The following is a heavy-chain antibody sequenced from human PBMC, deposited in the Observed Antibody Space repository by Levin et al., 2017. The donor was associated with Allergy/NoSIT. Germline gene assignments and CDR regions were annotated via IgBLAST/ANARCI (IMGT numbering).Heavy chain of an antibody. CDR2: IHPNSGVT. J-gene: IGHJ4*02. V-gene: IGHV1-2*06. Sequence: GASVKVSCKASGYTFTGHYLHWVRQAPGQGLKWMGRIHPNSGVTDYAQRFQGRVTMTRDTSITTAYMELSRLRSDDTAFYYCARDRDRWGQGTLVTVSS. CDR3: ARDRDR. CDR1: GYTFTGHY. D-gene: IGHD5-24*01.